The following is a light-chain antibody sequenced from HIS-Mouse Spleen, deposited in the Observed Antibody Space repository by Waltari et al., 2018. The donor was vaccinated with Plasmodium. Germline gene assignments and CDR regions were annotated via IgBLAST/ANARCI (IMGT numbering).Light chain of an antibody. J-gene: IGKJ2*01. V-gene: IGKV1-8*01. CDR2: AAS. CDR1: QGISSY. CDR3: QQYYSYPYT. Sequence: AIRMTQSPSSFSASTGDRVTITCRASQGISSYLAWYQQKPGKAPKLLIYAASTLQSGVPSRFIGSGSGTDCTLTISCLQSEDFATYYCQQYYSYPYTFGQGTKLEIK.